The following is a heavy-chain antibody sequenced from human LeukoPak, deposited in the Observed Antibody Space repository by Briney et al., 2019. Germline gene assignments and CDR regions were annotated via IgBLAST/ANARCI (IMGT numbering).Heavy chain of an antibody. Sequence: SETLSLTCTVSDYSISSGYHWGWIRQPPGKGLEWIAIMHHTGSTHYNPSLQSRVTISIDTSKNHFSLKLKSVSAADTAIYYCATSEGGGFFDYWGQGTPVTVSS. J-gene: IGHJ4*02. CDR3: ATSEGGGFFDY. D-gene: IGHD4-23*01. CDR2: MHHTGST. CDR1: DYSISSGYH. V-gene: IGHV4-38-2*02.